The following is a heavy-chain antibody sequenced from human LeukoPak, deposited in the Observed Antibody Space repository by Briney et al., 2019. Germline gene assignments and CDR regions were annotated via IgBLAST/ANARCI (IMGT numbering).Heavy chain of an antibody. CDR3: ASNRSPRSKLDAFDI. J-gene: IGHJ3*02. CDR1: GGSISSGSYY. Sequence: NPSQTLSLTCTVSGGSISSGSYYWCWIRQPAGKGLEWIGRIYTSGSTNYNPSLKSRVTISVDTSKNQFSLKLSSVTAADTAVYYCASNRSPRSKLDAFDIWGQGTMVTVSS. D-gene: IGHD2/OR15-2a*01. V-gene: IGHV4-61*02. CDR2: IYTSGST.